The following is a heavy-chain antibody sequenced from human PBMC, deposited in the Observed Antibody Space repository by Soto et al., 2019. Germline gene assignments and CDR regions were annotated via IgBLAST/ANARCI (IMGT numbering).Heavy chain of an antibody. CDR3: VYVVAIPRYPDN. D-gene: IGHD2-15*01. CDR1: GGTFSSYA. V-gene: IGHV1-69*12. J-gene: IGHJ4*02. CDR2: IVPIVDTS. Sequence: QVQLVQSGAEVRQPASSVKVSCKTSGGTFSSYAISWVRQAPGQGLEWMGGIVPIVDTSTYAQKFQGRVTITAYESTSTVYRELSSLRSVDTAVYYCVYVVAIPRYPDNWGQGTLVTVSS.